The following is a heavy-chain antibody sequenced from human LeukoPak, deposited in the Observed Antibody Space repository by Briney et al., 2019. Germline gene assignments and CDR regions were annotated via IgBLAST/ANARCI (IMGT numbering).Heavy chain of an antibody. V-gene: IGHV5-51*01. Sequence: GESLKISCKGSGYSFTSYWIGWVRQMPGKGLEWMGIIYPGDSDTRYSPSFQGQVTISVDKSISTAYLQWSSLKASDTAMYYCARQFGVAAAGNESYFDFWGQGTLVTVSS. D-gene: IGHD6-13*01. CDR1: GYSFTSYW. CDR2: IYPGDSDT. J-gene: IGHJ4*02. CDR3: ARQFGVAAAGNESYFDF.